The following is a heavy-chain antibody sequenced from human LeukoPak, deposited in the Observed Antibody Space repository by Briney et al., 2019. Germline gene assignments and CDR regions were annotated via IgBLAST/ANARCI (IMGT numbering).Heavy chain of an antibody. CDR2: ISLDGATT. CDR1: GFSFSSYA. J-gene: IGHJ4*02. V-gene: IGHV3-23*01. Sequence: GGSLRLSCAASGFSFSSYAMSWVRQAPGKGLEWVSGISLDGATTYYAGSVEGRFTISRDNSKNTLYLQMNSLRADDTAVYYCVKDHGWLLYSWGQGTLVTVSS. CDR3: VKDHGWLLYS. D-gene: IGHD3-9*01.